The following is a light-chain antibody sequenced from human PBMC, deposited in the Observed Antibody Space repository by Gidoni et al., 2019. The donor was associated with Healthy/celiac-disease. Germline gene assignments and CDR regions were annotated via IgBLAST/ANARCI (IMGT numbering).Light chain of an antibody. CDR1: SLRSYY. CDR3: NSRDSRGNHYV. Sequence: SSELTQDPAVSVALGQTVRITCQGDSLRSYYARWYQQKPGQAPVLVIYGKNNRPSGIPDRFSGSSAGNTASLTITGAQAEDEADYYCNSRDSRGNHYVFGTGTKVTVL. V-gene: IGLV3-19*01. J-gene: IGLJ1*01. CDR2: GKN.